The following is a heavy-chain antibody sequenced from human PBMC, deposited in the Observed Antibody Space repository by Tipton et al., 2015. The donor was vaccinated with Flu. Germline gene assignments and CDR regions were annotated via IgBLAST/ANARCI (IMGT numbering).Heavy chain of an antibody. V-gene: IGHV4-59*01. D-gene: IGHD6-19*01. CDR2: ISNSGSS. Sequence: TLSLTCSVSGDSNSSFYWSWNREPPGKGLEWIAYISNSGSSNYNPSLKSRITVSVDTSKTQFSLILSSVTAAETAVYYCARSSRGWYRAMFDWGQGTLVTVSS. CDR3: ARSSRGWYRAMFD. J-gene: IGHJ4*02. CDR1: GDSNSSFY.